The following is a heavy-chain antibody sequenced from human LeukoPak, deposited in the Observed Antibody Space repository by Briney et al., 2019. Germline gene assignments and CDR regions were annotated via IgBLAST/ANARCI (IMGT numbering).Heavy chain of an antibody. V-gene: IGHV3-53*01. CDR1: GFSVSNYY. CDR3: ARVKGRSTSDY. D-gene: IGHD2-2*01. CDR2: MYTGGGR. Sequence: GGSLRLSCAASGFSVSNYYMSWVRQPPGKGLEWVSVMYTGGGRYYGDSVKGRFTISRDNAKNSLYLQMNSLRAEDTAVYYCARVKGRSTSDYWGQGTLVTVSS. J-gene: IGHJ4*02.